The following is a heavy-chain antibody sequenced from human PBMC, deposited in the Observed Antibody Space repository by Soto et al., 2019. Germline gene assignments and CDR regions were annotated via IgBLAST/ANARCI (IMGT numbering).Heavy chain of an antibody. Sequence: EVQLLESGGGLVQPGGSLRLSCAASGFTFSSYAMSWVRQAPGKGLEWVSAISGSGGSTYYADSVKGRFTISRDNSKNTLYLQMNSLRAEDTAVYYCAKDFAAAFPARIAAAGHGGMCYFDYWGQGTLVTVSS. CDR1: GFTFSSYA. D-gene: IGHD6-13*01. J-gene: IGHJ4*02. CDR3: AKDFAAAFPARIAAAGHGGMCYFDY. V-gene: IGHV3-23*01. CDR2: ISGSGGST.